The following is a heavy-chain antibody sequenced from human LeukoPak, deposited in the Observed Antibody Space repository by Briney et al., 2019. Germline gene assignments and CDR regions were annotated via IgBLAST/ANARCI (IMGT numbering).Heavy chain of an antibody. D-gene: IGHD6-13*01. CDR3: ARHKEEIAAAGAVDF. V-gene: IGHV4-38-2*02. CDR1: GYSISSGFY. CDR2: IYHSGSI. Sequence: SETLSLTCNVSGYSISSGFYWGWIRPPPGRGLEWIGSIYHSGSIYSNPSLRSRVTMSLDASKNQVSLKLTSVTAADTAVYFCARHKEEIAAAGAVDFWGQGTLVTVSS. J-gene: IGHJ4*02.